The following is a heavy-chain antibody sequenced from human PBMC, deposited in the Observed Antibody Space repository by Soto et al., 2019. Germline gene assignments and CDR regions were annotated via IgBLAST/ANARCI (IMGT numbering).Heavy chain of an antibody. D-gene: IGHD3-10*01. CDR2: ISGGGDAT. CDR3: ARKVLGSTTRPDYWYFDL. Sequence: EVQLLESGGGLVQPGGSLRLSCAASGFTFINYAMNWVRQSPGKGLQWVATISGGGDATFYTDSVKGRFTISKYFSSNTASLQMNSLGADDTAVYYCARKVLGSTTRPDYWYFDLWGSGTLVTVSS. CDR1: GFTFINYA. V-gene: IGHV3-23*01. J-gene: IGHJ2*01.